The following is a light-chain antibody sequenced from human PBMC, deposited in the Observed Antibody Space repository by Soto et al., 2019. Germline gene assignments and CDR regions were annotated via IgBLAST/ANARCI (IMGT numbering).Light chain of an antibody. Sequence: DIQMTQSPSSLSASVGDRVTITCQASHDITSYLNWYQHKPGKAPKLLIYDASMLEAGVPSRFSGSGSGTDFTFTSSSLQPEDVATYYCQKCDYLPIFGPGTTVDLK. J-gene: IGKJ3*01. CDR3: QKCDYLPI. V-gene: IGKV1-33*01. CDR1: HDITSY. CDR2: DAS.